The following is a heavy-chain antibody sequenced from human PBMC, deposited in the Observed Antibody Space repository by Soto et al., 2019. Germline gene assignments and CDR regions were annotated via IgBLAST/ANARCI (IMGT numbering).Heavy chain of an antibody. V-gene: IGHV4-59*08. Sequence: SETMSLTCTVSSDSICSYYGIWIRQSPGKGLEWIGYTDYSGNTNYNPSLKSRVTISGDTSKNQFSLRLSSVTAADTAVYYCARAVGDPLYYLDYWGQGTLVTVSS. CDR1: SDSICSYY. J-gene: IGHJ4*02. CDR2: TDYSGNT. D-gene: IGHD6-19*01. CDR3: ARAVGDPLYYLDY.